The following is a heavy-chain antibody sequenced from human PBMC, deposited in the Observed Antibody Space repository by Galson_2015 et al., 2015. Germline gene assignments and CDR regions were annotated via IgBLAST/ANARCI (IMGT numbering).Heavy chain of an antibody. Sequence: SLRLSCAASGFTFSDYYMSWLRQAPGKGLEWVSYISSSGSTIYYADSVKGRFTISRDNSKNTLYLQMNSLRAEDTAVYYCAKDRFGDYEGFDYWGQGTLVTVSS. CDR1: GFTFSDYY. V-gene: IGHV3-11*01. D-gene: IGHD4-17*01. CDR3: AKDRFGDYEGFDY. CDR2: ISSSGSTI. J-gene: IGHJ4*02.